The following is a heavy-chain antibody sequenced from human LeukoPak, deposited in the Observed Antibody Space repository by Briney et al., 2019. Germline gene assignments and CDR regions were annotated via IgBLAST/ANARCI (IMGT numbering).Heavy chain of an antibody. Sequence: ASVKVSCKASGYTFTSYGISWVRQAPGQGLEWMGWISAYNGNTNYAQKLQGRVTITADKSTSTAYMELSSLRSEDTAVYYCASRAIAVGGTTDYYYYYMDVWGKGTTVTVSS. CDR1: GYTFTSYG. D-gene: IGHD6-19*01. CDR2: ISAYNGNT. CDR3: ASRAIAVGGTTDYYYYYMDV. V-gene: IGHV1-18*01. J-gene: IGHJ6*03.